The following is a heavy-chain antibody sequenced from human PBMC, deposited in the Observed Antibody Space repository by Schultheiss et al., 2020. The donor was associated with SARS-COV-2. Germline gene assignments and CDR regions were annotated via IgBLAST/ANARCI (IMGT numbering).Heavy chain of an antibody. CDR3: AGPIAAAGDV. CDR1: GFTFSSYE. CDR2: ISSSGSTI. D-gene: IGHD6-13*01. J-gene: IGHJ6*02. V-gene: IGHV3-48*03. Sequence: GGSLRLSCAASGFTFSSYEMNWVRQAPGKGLEWVSYISSSGSTIYYADSVKGRFTISRDNAKNSLYLQMNSLRAEDTAVYYCAGPIAAAGDVWGQGTTVTVSS.